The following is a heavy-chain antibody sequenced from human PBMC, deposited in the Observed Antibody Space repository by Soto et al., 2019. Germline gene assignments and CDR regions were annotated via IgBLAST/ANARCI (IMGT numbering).Heavy chain of an antibody. CDR2: IKSKTDGGTT. Sequence: GGSLRLSCAASGFTFSNAWMNWVRQAPGKGLEWVGRIKSKTDGGTTDHAAPVKGRFTISRDDSKNTLYLQMNSLKTEDTAVYYCTTNSRLFSDYYDSSGYYFDAFDIWGQGTMVTVSS. D-gene: IGHD3-22*01. V-gene: IGHV3-15*07. CDR1: GFTFSNAW. J-gene: IGHJ3*02. CDR3: TTNSRLFSDYYDSSGYYFDAFDI.